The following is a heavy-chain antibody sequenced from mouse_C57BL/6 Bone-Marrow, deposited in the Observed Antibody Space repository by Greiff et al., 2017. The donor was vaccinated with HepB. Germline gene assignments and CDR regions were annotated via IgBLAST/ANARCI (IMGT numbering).Heavy chain of an antibody. CDR3: ARPPYDGYYLYAMDY. CDR2: ISNGGGST. D-gene: IGHD2-3*01. CDR1: GFTFSDYY. Sequence: DVMLVESGGGLVQPGGSLKLSCAASGFTFSDYYMYWVRQTPEKRLEWVAYISNGGGSTYYPDTVKGRFTISRDNAKNTLYLQMSRLKSEDTAMYDCARPPYDGYYLYAMDYWGQGTSVTGSS. V-gene: IGHV5-12*01. J-gene: IGHJ4*01.